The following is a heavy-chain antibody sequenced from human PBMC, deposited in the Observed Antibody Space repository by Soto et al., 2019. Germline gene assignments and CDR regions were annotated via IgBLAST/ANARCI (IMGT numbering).Heavy chain of an antibody. D-gene: IGHD6-13*01. V-gene: IGHV3-30*18. CDR2: ISYGEGTE. CDR3: AKDSSILAAASGGWFDP. J-gene: IGHJ5*02. Sequence: AQLVQSGGGAVQPGGSLRLSCEASGFSFSTYGMHWVRQTPGKGLEWVASISYGEGTEFYADSAKGRFTISRDNAKNTVFLQMNGLTPDDTAGYYCAKDSSILAAASGGWFDPWGQGTLVTVSS. CDR1: GFSFSTYG.